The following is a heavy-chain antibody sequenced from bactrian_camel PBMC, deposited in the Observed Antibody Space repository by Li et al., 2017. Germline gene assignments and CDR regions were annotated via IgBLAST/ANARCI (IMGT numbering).Heavy chain of an antibody. V-gene: IGHV3S53*01. CDR2: IATGSGNT. Sequence: QVQLVESGGGSVKAGGSLTLSCVLSGYGYTTDCMAWFRQAPGKEREGVARIATGSGNTYYADSVKGRFTISQDNAKNTVYLQMNSLEPEDTAIYYCAADLRWCRSGYFDPQARLGYWARGPRSPSWDQPRSPSWARGPRSPSP. J-gene: IGHJ4*01. D-gene: IGHD2*01. CDR1: GYGYTTDC.